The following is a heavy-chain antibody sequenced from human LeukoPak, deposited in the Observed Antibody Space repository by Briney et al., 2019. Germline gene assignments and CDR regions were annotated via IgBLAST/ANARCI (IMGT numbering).Heavy chain of an antibody. CDR3: AKMVFVVVGAAFDI. CDR1: GFTSSSYG. V-gene: IGHV3-23*01. CDR2: ISGSGGST. Sequence: GGSLRLSCAASGFTSSSYGMSWVRQAPGKGLEWVSAISGSGGSTYYADSVKGRFTISRDNSKNTLYLQMNSLRAEDTAVYYCAKMVFVVVGAAFDIWGQGTMVTVSS. D-gene: IGHD2-2*01. J-gene: IGHJ3*02.